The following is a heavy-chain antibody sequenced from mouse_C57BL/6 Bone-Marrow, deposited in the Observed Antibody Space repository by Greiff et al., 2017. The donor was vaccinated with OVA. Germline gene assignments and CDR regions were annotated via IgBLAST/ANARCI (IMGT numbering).Heavy chain of an antibody. Sequence: EVQLVESGPGLVKPSQSLSLTCSVTGYSITSGYYWNWIRQFPGNKLEWMGYISYDGSNNYNPSLKNRISITRDTSKNQFFLKLNSVTTEDTATYYCARALYGYDYFDYWGQGTTLTVSS. CDR3: ARALYGYDYFDY. J-gene: IGHJ2*01. V-gene: IGHV3-6*01. D-gene: IGHD2-2*01. CDR2: ISYDGSN. CDR1: GYSITSGYY.